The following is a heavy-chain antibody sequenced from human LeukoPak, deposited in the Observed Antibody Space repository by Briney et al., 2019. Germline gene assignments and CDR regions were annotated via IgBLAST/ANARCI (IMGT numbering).Heavy chain of an antibody. D-gene: IGHD3-22*01. CDR1: GFTFSSYA. CDR3: ARADRTGYLSIEY. Sequence: PGGSLRLSCAASGFTFSSYAMSWVRQAPGKGLEWVSAISGSGGSTYYADSVKGRFTISRDNSKNTLYLEVNSLSAEDTSMYYCARADRTGYLSIEYWGQGTLVTVSS. J-gene: IGHJ4*02. V-gene: IGHV3-23*01. CDR2: ISGSGGST.